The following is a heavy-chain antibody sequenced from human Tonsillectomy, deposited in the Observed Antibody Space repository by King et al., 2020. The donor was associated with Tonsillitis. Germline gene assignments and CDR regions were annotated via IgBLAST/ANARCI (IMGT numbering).Heavy chain of an antibody. CDR1: GFTFSTYG. V-gene: IGHV3-30*02. CDR2: IRYDGSNK. CDR3: AKDISGTWVGEFGGDYYYDGMDV. J-gene: IGHJ6*02. Sequence: VQLVESGGGVVQPGGSLRLSCAASGFTFSTYGMHWVRQAPGKGLEWVAFIRYDGSNKYYADSVKGRFTISRDNSKNTLYLQMNSLRAEDTAVYYCAKDISGTWVGEFGGDYYYDGMDVWGQGTTVTVSS. D-gene: IGHD3-10*01.